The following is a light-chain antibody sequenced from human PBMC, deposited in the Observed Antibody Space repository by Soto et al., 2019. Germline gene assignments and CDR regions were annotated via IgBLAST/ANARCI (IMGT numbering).Light chain of an antibody. Sequence: VVLTQSPATLSLSLGESATLSCRASQSVGSNLAWYQQKRGQAPRLLIYDATEMATGIPARFTGSRSGTDFTLSISSLEPDDFAVYYCQQRSDRLSFGGGTVVEI. CDR2: DAT. CDR1: QSVGSN. V-gene: IGKV3-11*01. CDR3: QQRSDRLS. J-gene: IGKJ4*01.